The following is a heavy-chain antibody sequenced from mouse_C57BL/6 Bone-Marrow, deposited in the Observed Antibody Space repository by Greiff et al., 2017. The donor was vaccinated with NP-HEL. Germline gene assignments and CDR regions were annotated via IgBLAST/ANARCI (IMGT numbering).Heavy chain of an antibody. Sequence: EVQVVESGGGLVKPGGSLKLSCAASGFTFSSYAMSWVRQTPEKRLEWVATISDGGSYTYYPDNVKGRFTFSRDNAKNNLYLQMSHLKSEDTAMYYCAREGWDAMDYWGQGTSVTVSS. J-gene: IGHJ4*01. V-gene: IGHV5-4*01. CDR1: GFTFSSYA. CDR2: ISDGGSYT. D-gene: IGHD3-3*01. CDR3: AREGWDAMDY.